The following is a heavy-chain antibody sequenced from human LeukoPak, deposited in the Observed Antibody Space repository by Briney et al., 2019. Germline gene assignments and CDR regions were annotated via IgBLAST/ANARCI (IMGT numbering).Heavy chain of an antibody. CDR2: IYYSGST. V-gene: IGHV4-59*01. J-gene: IGHJ4*02. D-gene: IGHD6-19*01. Sequence: SETLSLTCTVSGGSISSYYWSWIRQPPGKGLEWIGYIYYSGSTNYNPSLKSRVTISVDTSKNQFSPKLSSVTAADTAVYYCARDSSGWYEGFDYWGQGTLVTVSS. CDR1: GGSISSYY. CDR3: ARDSSGWYEGFDY.